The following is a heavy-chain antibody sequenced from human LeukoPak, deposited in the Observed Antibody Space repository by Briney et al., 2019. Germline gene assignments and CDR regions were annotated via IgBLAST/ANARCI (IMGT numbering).Heavy chain of an antibody. CDR3: ARGGRRTPYYFDY. V-gene: IGHV4-34*01. Sequence: PSETLSLTCAVYGGSFSGYYWSWIRQPPGKGLEWIGESNHSGSTNYNPSLKSRVTISVDTSKNQFSLKLSSVTAADTAVYYCARGGRRTPYYFDYWGQGTLVTVSS. CDR1: GGSFSGYY. D-gene: IGHD1-14*01. J-gene: IGHJ4*02. CDR2: SNHSGST.